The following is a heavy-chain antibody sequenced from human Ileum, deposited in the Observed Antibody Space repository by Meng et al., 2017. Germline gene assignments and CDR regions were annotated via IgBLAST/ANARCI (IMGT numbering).Heavy chain of an antibody. CDR3: PRQFDRDS. CDR2: INRDGSRT. D-gene: IGHD3-10*01. J-gene: IGHJ4*02. V-gene: IGHV3-74*01. Sequence: GGSLRLSCAASGFTFSDHWMHWVRQAPGKGLVWVSRINRDGSRTDYADSVRGRFTTSRDNTKNTLYLQMDSVRVEDTATYYCPRQFDRDSWGQGTLVTVSS. CDR1: GFTFSDHW.